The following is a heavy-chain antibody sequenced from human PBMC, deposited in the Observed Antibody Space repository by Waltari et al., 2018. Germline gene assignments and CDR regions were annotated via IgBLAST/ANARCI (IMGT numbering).Heavy chain of an antibody. CDR1: GFTFDDYA. D-gene: IGHD2-2*01. Sequence: EVQLVESGGGLVQPGRSLRLSCAASGFTFDDYAMHWVRQAPGKGLEWVSGISWNSGSIGYAYSGKRRFTISRDNAKNSLYLQMNSLRAEDTALYYCAKGGVYCSSTSWCYFDYWGQGTLVTVSS. J-gene: IGHJ4*02. CDR3: AKGGVYCSSTSWCYFDY. CDR2: ISWNSGSI. V-gene: IGHV3-9*01.